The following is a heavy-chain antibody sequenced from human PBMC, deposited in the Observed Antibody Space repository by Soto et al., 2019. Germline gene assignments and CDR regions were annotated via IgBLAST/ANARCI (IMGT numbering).Heavy chain of an antibody. J-gene: IGHJ2*01. CDR2: INHSGST. Sequence: SETLSLTCAVYGGSFSGYYWSWIRQPPGKGLEWIGEINHSGSTNYNPSLKSRVTISVDTSKNQFSLKLSSVTAADTAVYYCARGGNYPPIVGATTGAWYFDLWGRGTLVTVSS. D-gene: IGHD1-26*01. CDR1: GGSFSGYY. CDR3: ARGGNYPPIVGATTGAWYFDL. V-gene: IGHV4-34*01.